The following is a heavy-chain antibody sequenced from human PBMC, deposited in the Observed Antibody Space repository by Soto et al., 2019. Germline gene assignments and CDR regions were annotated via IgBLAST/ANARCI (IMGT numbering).Heavy chain of an antibody. CDR3: ARHEYRQQLSKSGGPKGTFDY. J-gene: IGHJ4*02. CDR2: ISAYNGNT. CDR1: GYTFTSYG. V-gene: IGHV1-18*01. Sequence: QVQLVQSGAEVKKPGASVKVSCKASGYTFTSYGISWVRQAPGQGLEWMGWISAYNGNTNYAQKLQGRVTMTTDTSTSTAYMELRSLRSDDTAVYYCARHEYRQQLSKSGGPKGTFDYWGQGTLVTVSS. D-gene: IGHD6-13*01.